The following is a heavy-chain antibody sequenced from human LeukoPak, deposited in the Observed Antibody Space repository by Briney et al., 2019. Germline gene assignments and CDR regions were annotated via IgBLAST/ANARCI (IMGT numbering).Heavy chain of an antibody. CDR1: GGSFSGYY. D-gene: IGHD6-13*01. J-gene: IGHJ6*03. CDR2: INHSGST. V-gene: IGHV4-34*01. Sequence: SETLSLTCAVYGGSFSGYYWSWIRQPPGKGLEWIGEINHSGSTNYNPSLKSRVTISVDTSKNQFSLKLSSVTAADTAVYYCARGSGIAAAGTASYYYYYYMDVWGKGTTVTVSS. CDR3: ARGSGIAAAGTASYYYYYYMDV.